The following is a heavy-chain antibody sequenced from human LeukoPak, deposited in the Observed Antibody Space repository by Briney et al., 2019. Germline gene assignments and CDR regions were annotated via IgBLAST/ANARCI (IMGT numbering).Heavy chain of an antibody. CDR2: IKQDGSEK. V-gene: IGHV3-7*03. Sequence: GGSLRLSCVASGFTFSSYWMSWVRQAPGKGLEWVANIKQDGSEKYYVDSVKGRFTISRDNAKNSLYLQMNSLRAEDTAVYYCARDECSGGSCYYYYYYGMDVWGKGTTVTVSS. D-gene: IGHD2-15*01. CDR3: ARDECSGGSCYYYYYYGMDV. J-gene: IGHJ6*04. CDR1: GFTFSSYW.